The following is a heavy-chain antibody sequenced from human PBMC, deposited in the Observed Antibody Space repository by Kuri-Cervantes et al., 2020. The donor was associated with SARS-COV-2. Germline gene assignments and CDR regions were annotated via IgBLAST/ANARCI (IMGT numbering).Heavy chain of an antibody. Sequence: ESLKISCTVSGGSISSSSYYWGWIRQPPGKGLEWIGSIYYSGSTYYNPSLKSRVTISVDTSKNQFSLKLSSVTAADTAVYYCARGGCSSTSCYSKHQKKWFDPWGQGTLVTVSS. CDR2: IYYSGST. D-gene: IGHD2-2*01. V-gene: IGHV4-39*01. CDR1: GGSISSSSYY. J-gene: IGHJ5*02. CDR3: ARGGCSSTSCYSKHQKKWFDP.